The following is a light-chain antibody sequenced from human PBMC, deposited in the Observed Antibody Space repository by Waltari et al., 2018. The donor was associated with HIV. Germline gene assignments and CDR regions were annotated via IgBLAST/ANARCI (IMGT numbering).Light chain of an antibody. Sequence: YELTQPPSVSVSPRQTARIPCSGDTLPKQYTYWYQQRPGQAPVLVIYKDSERPSGIPERFFGSSSGTTVTLTINGVQAEDEADYYCQSADSSGTSVIFGGGTKLTVL. CDR3: QSADSSGTSVI. CDR1: TLPKQY. J-gene: IGLJ2*01. CDR2: KDS. V-gene: IGLV3-25*03.